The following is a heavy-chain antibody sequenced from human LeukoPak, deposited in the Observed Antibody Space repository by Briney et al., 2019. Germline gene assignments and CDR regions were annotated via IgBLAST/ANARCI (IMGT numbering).Heavy chain of an antibody. CDR3: ARASGIAAAGTAWFDP. D-gene: IGHD6-13*01. CDR1: GYTFTSYG. Sequence: GASVKVSCKASGYTFTSYGISWVRQAPGQGLEWMGWISAYNGNTNYAQKLQGRVTMTRDTSISTAYMELSRLRSDDTAVYYCARASGIAAAGTAWFDPWGQGTLVTVSS. CDR2: ISAYNGNT. V-gene: IGHV1-18*01. J-gene: IGHJ5*02.